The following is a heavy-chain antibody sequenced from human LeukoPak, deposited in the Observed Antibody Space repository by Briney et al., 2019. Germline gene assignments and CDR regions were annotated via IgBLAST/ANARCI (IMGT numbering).Heavy chain of an antibody. V-gene: IGHV1-24*01. CDR3: ATEEAVAASFDY. D-gene: IGHD6-19*01. Sequence: ASVKVSCKVSGYTLTELSMHWVRQAPGKGLEWMGGFDPEDGETIYAQKFQGRVTMTEDTSTDTAYMELSSLRSEDTAVYYCATEEAVAASFDYWGQGTLVTVSS. J-gene: IGHJ4*02. CDR1: GYTLTELS. CDR2: FDPEDGET.